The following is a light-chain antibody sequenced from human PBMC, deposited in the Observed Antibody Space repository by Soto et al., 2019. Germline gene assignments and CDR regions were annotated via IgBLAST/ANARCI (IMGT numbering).Light chain of an antibody. CDR1: QSISSW. Sequence: DIPMTQSPSTLSASVGDRVTITCRASQSISSWLAWYQQKPGKAPKLLIYDASSLESGVPSRFSGSRSGTEFTLTISSLQPDDFATYYCQQYNSYMGTFGQGTKVEIK. CDR2: DAS. CDR3: QQYNSYMGT. V-gene: IGKV1-5*01. J-gene: IGKJ1*01.